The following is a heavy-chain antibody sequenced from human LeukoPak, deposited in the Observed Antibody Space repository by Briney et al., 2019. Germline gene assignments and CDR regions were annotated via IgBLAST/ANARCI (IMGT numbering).Heavy chain of an antibody. Sequence: GSLRLSCAASGFPFSSYAMHWVRQAPGKGLEYVSANLSNGGSTHYANSVKGRFTISRDNSKNTLYLQMGSLRAEDMAVYYCARAPTNYDSSGYYLGDAFDIWGQGTMVTVAS. D-gene: IGHD3-22*01. CDR2: NLSNGGST. J-gene: IGHJ3*02. CDR3: ARAPTNYDSSGYYLGDAFDI. V-gene: IGHV3-64*01. CDR1: GFPFSSYA.